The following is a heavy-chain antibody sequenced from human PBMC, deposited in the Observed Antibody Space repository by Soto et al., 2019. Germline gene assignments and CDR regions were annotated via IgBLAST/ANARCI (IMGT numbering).Heavy chain of an antibody. CDR2: IYPGDSDT. Sequence: VPLKVSCKGAGYSFTSYWSGWVRQITGKGLEWMGIIYPGDSDTRYSPSFQGQVTISADKSISTAYLQWSSLKASDTPMYYCARRRGLDHYFDYWGQGTLVTVSS. CDR3: ARRRGLDHYFDY. D-gene: IGHD6-19*01. V-gene: IGHV5-51*01. J-gene: IGHJ4*02. CDR1: GYSFTSYW.